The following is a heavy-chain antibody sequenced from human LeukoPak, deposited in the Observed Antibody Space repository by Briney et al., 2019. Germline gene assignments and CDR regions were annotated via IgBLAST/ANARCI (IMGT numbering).Heavy chain of an antibody. D-gene: IGHD2-15*01. V-gene: IGHV1-69*13. CDR1: GGTFSSYA. J-gene: IGHJ4*02. CDR2: IIPIFGTA. CDR3: ARRGGCCNFDY. Sequence: GASVKVPCKASGGTFSSYAISWVRQAPGQGLEWMGGIIPIFGTANYAQKFQGRVTITADESTSTAYMELSSLRSEDTAVYYCARRGGCCNFDYWGQGTLVTVSS.